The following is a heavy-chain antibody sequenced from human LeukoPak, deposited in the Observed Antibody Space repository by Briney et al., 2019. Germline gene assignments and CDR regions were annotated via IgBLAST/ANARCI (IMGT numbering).Heavy chain of an antibody. CDR3: AKANQISGSSPHFDY. V-gene: IGHV3-23*01. J-gene: IGHJ4*02. CDR1: GFTFSNYA. Sequence: GGSLRLSCAASGFTFSNYAMTWVRQAPEKGLEWVSGISDSGGSTYYADSVKGRFTISRDNSRNTLYLQMNSLRAEDTAVYYCAKANQISGSSPHFDYWGQGTLVTVSS. D-gene: IGHD6-13*01. CDR2: ISDSGGST.